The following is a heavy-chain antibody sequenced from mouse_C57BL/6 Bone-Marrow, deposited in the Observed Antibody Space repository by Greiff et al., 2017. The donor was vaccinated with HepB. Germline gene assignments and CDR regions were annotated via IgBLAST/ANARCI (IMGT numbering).Heavy chain of an antibody. CDR3: AREGVITTVGYFDY. CDR1: GYTFTSYW. V-gene: IGHV1-64*01. J-gene: IGHJ2*01. D-gene: IGHD1-1*01. Sequence: QVQLQQPGAELVKPGASVKLSCKASGYTFTSYWMHWVKQRPGQGLEWIGMIHPNSGSTNYNEKFKSKATLTVDKSSSTAYMQLSSLTSEDSAVYYCAREGVITTVGYFDYWGQGTTLTVSS. CDR2: IHPNSGST.